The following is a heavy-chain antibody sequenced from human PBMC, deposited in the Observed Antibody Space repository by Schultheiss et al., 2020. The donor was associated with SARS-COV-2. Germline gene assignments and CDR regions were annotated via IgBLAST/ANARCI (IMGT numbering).Heavy chain of an antibody. CDR1: GYTLTELS. CDR3: ARGGIAAPFDY. D-gene: IGHD6-13*01. Sequence: ASVKVSCKVSGYTLTELSMHWVRQAPGKGLEWMGGFDPEDGETIYAQKFQGRVTMTRDTSISTAYMELSRLRSDDTAVYYCARGGIAAPFDYWGQGTLVTVSS. V-gene: IGHV1-24*01. J-gene: IGHJ4*02. CDR2: FDPEDGET.